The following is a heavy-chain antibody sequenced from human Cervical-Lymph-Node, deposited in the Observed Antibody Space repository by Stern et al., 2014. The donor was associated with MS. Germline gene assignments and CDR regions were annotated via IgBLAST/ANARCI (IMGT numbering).Heavy chain of an antibody. CDR2: INPNSGGT. J-gene: IGHJ4*02. CDR1: GYTLTAYY. V-gene: IGHV1-2*04. CDR3: ALSDSKTNLDY. Sequence: QMQLVQSGVEVKKPGPSGRVPCKVSGYTLTAYYRHWVGQAPGKGLEGMGWINPNSGGTNYAQKFQGWVTMTRDTSISTAYMELSRLRSDDTAVYYCALSDSKTNLDYWGQGTLVTVSS. D-gene: IGHD3-22*01.